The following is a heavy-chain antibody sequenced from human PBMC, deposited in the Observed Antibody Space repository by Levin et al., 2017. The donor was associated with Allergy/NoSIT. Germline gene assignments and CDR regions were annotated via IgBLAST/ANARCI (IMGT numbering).Heavy chain of an antibody. V-gene: IGHV3-15*01. CDR2: IKSKTDGGTT. Sequence: SCAASGFTFSNAWMSWVRQAPGKGLEWVGRIKSKTDGGTTDYAAPVKGRFTISRDDSKNTLYLQMNSLKTEDTAVYYCTTVTVVGTKGPAQYFQHWGQGTLVTVSS. D-gene: IGHD1-26*01. J-gene: IGHJ1*01. CDR3: TTVTVVGTKGPAQYFQH. CDR1: GFTFSNAW.